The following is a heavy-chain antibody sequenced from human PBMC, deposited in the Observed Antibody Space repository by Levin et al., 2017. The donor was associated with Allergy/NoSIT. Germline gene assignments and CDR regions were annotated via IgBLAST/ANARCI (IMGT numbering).Heavy chain of an antibody. CDR3: ARGGALSGGDSYSRFDP. CDR1: GGSFSGYY. D-gene: IGHD2-21*02. CDR2: INHSGST. J-gene: IGHJ5*02. Sequence: SETLSLTCAVYGGSFSGYYWSWIRQPPGKGLEWIGEINHSGSTNYNPSLKSRVTISVDTSKNQFSLKLSSVTAADTAVYYCARGGALSGGDSYSRFDPWGQGTLVTVSS. V-gene: IGHV4-34*01.